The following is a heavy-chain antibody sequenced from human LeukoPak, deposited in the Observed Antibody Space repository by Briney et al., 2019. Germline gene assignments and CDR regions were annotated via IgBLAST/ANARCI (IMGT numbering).Heavy chain of an antibody. CDR2: ISSSSSYI. CDR3: ARATTDYYYYMDV. V-gene: IGHV3-21*01. J-gene: IGHJ6*03. CDR1: GFTFSSYS. Sequence: GGSLRLSCAASGFTFSSYSMNWVRQAPAKGLEWVSSISSSSSYIYYADSVKGRFTISRDNAKNSLYLQMNSLRAEDTAVYYCARATTDYYYYMDVWGKGTTVTVSS. D-gene: IGHD4-17*01.